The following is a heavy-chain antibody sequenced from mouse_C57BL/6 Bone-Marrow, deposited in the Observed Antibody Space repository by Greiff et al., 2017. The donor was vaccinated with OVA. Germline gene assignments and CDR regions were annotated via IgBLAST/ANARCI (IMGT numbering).Heavy chain of an antibody. D-gene: IGHD2-1*01. CDR1: GFTFSDYY. V-gene: IGHV5-16*01. J-gene: IGHJ1*03. Sequence: EVKVVESEGGLVQPGSSMKLSCTASGFTFSDYYMAWVRQVPEKGLEWVANINYDGSSTYYLDSLKSRFIISRDNAKNILYLQMSSLKSEDTATYYCARDPLMVTTKDWYFDVWGTGTTVTVSS. CDR3: ARDPLMVTTKDWYFDV. CDR2: INYDGSST.